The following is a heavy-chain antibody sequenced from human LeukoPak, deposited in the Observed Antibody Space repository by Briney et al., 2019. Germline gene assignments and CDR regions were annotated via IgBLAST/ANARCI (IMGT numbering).Heavy chain of an antibody. V-gene: IGHV1-2*02. Sequence: ASVKVSCKASGYTFTGYYMHWVRQAPGQGLEWMGWINPNSGGTNYAQKFQGRVTMTRDTSISTAYMELSRLRSDDTAVYYCARFWELAAIAAVTFDYWGQGTLVTVSS. CDR2: INPNSGGT. D-gene: IGHD6-25*01. CDR1: GYTFTGYY. CDR3: ARFWELAAIAAVTFDY. J-gene: IGHJ4*02.